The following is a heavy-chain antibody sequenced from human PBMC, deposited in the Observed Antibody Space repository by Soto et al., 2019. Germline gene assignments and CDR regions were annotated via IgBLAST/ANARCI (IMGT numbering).Heavy chain of an antibody. J-gene: IGHJ6*02. V-gene: IGHV3-30*18. D-gene: IGHD5-12*01. Sequence: GGSLRLSCAASGFTFSSYGMHWVRQAPGKGLEWVAFISYDESNKYYADSVKGRFTISRDNSRTTLYLQMNSLRAEDTAVYFCAKPIVATSFGMDVWGQGTTVTVSS. CDR1: GFTFSSYG. CDR2: ISYDESNK. CDR3: AKPIVATSFGMDV.